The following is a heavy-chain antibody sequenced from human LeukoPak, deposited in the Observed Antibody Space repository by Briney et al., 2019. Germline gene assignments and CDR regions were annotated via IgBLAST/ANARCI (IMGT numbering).Heavy chain of an antibody. D-gene: IGHD3-22*01. V-gene: IGHV3-7*01. Sequence: GGSLRLSCAATGFTFSSYWMSRVRQAPGKGLEWVANIKQDGSEKYYVDSVKGRFTISRDNAKNSLYLQMNSLRAEDTAVYYCARVRYYYDSSGYVEYFDYWGQGTLVTVSS. CDR1: GFTFSSYW. CDR3: ARVRYYYDSSGYVEYFDY. CDR2: IKQDGSEK. J-gene: IGHJ4*02.